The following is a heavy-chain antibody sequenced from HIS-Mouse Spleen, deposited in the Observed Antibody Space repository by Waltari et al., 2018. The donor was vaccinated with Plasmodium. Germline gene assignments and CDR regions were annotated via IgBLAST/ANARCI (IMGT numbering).Heavy chain of an antibody. V-gene: IGHV1-18*01. CDR2: ISGYNGNT. D-gene: IGHD1-26*01. Sequence: QVQLVQSGAEGKRPGASVKVSCKASGYTFSSYGISWVRQAPGQGLEWMGWISGYNGNTTYAQQVKGRVTMTTDTSTSTAYMELSRLRSDDTAVYYCARLLPWVHGHFDYWGQGTLVTVSS. CDR1: GYTFSSYG. J-gene: IGHJ4*02. CDR3: ARLLPWVHGHFDY.